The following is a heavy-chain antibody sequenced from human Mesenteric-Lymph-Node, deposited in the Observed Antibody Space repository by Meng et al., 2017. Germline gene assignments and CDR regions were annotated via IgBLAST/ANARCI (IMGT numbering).Heavy chain of an antibody. J-gene: IGHJ4*02. Sequence: GESLKISCAASGFTFSRSAMSWVRQAPGKGLEWVSDMSGSGGNSYYAASVKGRFTISRDNSTSTLFLQMNSLRAEDTAVYYCAKDLGLRDTSGHYSSYFDSWGQGTLVTVSS. D-gene: IGHD3-22*01. CDR3: AKDLGLRDTSGHYSSYFDS. V-gene: IGHV3-23*01. CDR1: GFTFSRSA. CDR2: MSGSGGNS.